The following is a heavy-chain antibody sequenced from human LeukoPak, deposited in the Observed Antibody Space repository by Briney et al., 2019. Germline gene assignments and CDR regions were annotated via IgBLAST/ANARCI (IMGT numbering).Heavy chain of an antibody. Sequence: GGSLRLSCAASGFTFSSYGMHWVRQAPGKGLEWVAVIWYDGSNKYYADSVKGRFTISRDNSKNTLYLQMNSLRAEDTAVYYCARDSKPLDYGPNWFDPWGQGTLVTVSS. D-gene: IGHD4-17*01. CDR2: IWYDGSNK. CDR3: ARDSKPLDYGPNWFDP. J-gene: IGHJ5*02. CDR1: GFTFSSYG. V-gene: IGHV3-33*01.